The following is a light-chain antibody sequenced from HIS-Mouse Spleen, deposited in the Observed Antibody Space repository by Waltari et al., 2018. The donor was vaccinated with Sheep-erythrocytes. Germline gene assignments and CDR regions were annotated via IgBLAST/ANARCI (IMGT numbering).Light chain of an antibody. CDR1: SSDVGGYNY. CDR3: CSYAGSSTPWV. V-gene: IGLV2-11*01. J-gene: IGLJ3*02. CDR2: DVS. Sequence: QSALTQPRSVSGSPGQSVTISCTGTSSDVGGYNYVSWYQQHPGKAPKLILYDVSNRPSWVPYRFSGSKSGHTASLTISGLQAEDEADYYCCSYAGSSTPWVFGGGTKLTVL.